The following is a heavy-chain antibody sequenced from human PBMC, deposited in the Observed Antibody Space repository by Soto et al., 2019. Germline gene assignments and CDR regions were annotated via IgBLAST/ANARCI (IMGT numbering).Heavy chain of an antibody. J-gene: IGHJ6*02. CDR2: IYYSGST. D-gene: IGHD6-19*01. V-gene: IGHV4-39*01. CDR3: ARQRGSGWYFSYGMDV. CDR1: GGSISSSSYY. Sequence: PSETLSLTCTVSGGSISSSSYYWGWIRQPPGKGLEWIGSIYYSGSTYYNPSLKSRVTISVDTSKNQFSLKLSSVTAADTAVYYCARQRGSGWYFSYGMDVWGQGTTVTVSS.